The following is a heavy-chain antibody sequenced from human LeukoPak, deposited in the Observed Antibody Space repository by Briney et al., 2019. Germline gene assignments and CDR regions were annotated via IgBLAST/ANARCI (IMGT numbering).Heavy chain of an antibody. D-gene: IGHD6-13*01. CDR3: ARGDRSAVFDY. CDR2: ISSGRTYT. V-gene: IGHV3-21*01. J-gene: IGHJ4*02. CDR1: GFTFSSFN. Sequence: GVSLRLSCAASGFTFSSFNMNWVRQAPGKGLEWVSSISSGRTYTYYADSVKGRFTISRENTKNSLFLQMNSLRAEDTAIYYCARGDRSAVFDYWGQGSLVTVSS.